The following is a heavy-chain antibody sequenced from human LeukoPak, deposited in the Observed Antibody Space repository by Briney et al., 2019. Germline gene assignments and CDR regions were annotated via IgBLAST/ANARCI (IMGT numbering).Heavy chain of an antibody. CDR2: IIPIFGTA. Sequence: ASVKVSCKASGGTFSSYAISWVRQAPGQGLEWMGGIIPIFGTANYAQKFQGRVTITADESTSTAYMELRSLRSDDTAVYYCARDFAVTTQKYYYYYGMDVWGQGTTVTVSS. CDR1: GGTFSSYA. CDR3: ARDFAVTTQKYYYYYGMDV. V-gene: IGHV1-69*01. D-gene: IGHD4-11*01. J-gene: IGHJ6*02.